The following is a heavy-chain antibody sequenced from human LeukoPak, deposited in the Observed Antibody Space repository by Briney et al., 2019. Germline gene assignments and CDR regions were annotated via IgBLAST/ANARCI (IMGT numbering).Heavy chain of an antibody. D-gene: IGHD4-17*01. CDR2: INHSGST. Sequence: SETLSLTCAVYGGSFSGYYWSWIRQPPGKGLEWIGEINHSGSTNYNPSLKSRVTISVDTSKNQFSLRLGSVTAADTAVYYCARGATVTTMDYYYYYMDVWGKGTTVTVSS. CDR3: ARGATVTTMDYYYYYMDV. J-gene: IGHJ6*03. V-gene: IGHV4-34*01. CDR1: GGSFSGYY.